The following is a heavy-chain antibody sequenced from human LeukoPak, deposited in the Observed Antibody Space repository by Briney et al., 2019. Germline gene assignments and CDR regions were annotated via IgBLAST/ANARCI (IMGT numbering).Heavy chain of an antibody. J-gene: IGHJ4*02. D-gene: IGHD3-10*01. CDR1: GYTFIDYY. CDR3: ARDIYGSGSSNAFDY. V-gene: IGHV1-2*02. CDR2: INPNSGGA. Sequence: ASVKVSCKASGYTFIDYYMHWVRQAPGRGLEWMGWINPNSGGASYAQKFQGRVTMTRDASISTAYMELSRLRSDDTAVYYCARDIYGSGSSNAFDYWGQGTLVTVSS.